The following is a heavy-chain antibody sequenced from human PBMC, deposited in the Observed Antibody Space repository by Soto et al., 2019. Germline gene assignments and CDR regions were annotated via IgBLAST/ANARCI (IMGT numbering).Heavy chain of an antibody. D-gene: IGHD3-16*01. CDR1: GGSTSSDNY. Sequence: SETLSVTCTVSGGSTSSDNYWSWIRQPPGKGLEWIGHIYYSGNTDYNPSLKSRLAISIDTSKNQFSLKLSSVTAADTAVYFCAREGGESSDGLYYFDSWGQGSLVTAPQ. J-gene: IGHJ4*02. CDR3: AREGGESSDGLYYFDS. V-gene: IGHV4-30-4*01. CDR2: IYYSGNT.